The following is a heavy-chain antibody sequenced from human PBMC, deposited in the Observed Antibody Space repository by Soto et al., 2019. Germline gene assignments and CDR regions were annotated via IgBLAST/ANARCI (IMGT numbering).Heavy chain of an antibody. CDR3: AREQTNTFCYYYCGMDV. Sequence: GASVKVSCKASGYTFTSYGISWVRQAPGQGLEWMGWISAYNGNTNYAQKLQGRVTMTTDTSTSTAYMELRSLRSDDTAVYYCAREQTNTFCYYYCGMDVWGQGTTVTVSS. CDR2: ISAYNGNT. CDR1: GYTFTSYG. J-gene: IGHJ6*02. V-gene: IGHV1-18*01. D-gene: IGHD3-3*01.